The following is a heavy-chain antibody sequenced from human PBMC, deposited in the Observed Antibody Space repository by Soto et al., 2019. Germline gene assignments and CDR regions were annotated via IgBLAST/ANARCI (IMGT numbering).Heavy chain of an antibody. D-gene: IGHD3-22*01. J-gene: IGHJ4*02. V-gene: IGHV3-15*01. CDR3: TTEGLYSDTSGSFDR. CDR1: GFTFSYAC. Sequence: GGSLRLSCAAYGFTFSYACMSLVRQAPGKGLSWVGRIKSKPDGGATDYAAPVKGRFTISRDDSGNTLYLQMNSLKTEDTAVYYCTTEGLYSDTSGSFDRWGQGTLVTVSS. CDR2: IKSKPDGGAT.